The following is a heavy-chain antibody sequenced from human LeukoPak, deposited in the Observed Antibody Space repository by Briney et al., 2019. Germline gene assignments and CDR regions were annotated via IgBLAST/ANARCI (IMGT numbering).Heavy chain of an antibody. CDR2: IHTSGST. V-gene: IGHV4-61*02. Sequence: SQTLCLTCTVSGDSISRGNYYWTWIRQPAGKRLEWIGRIHTSGSTNYNPSLKSQVTISMDTPKNQFSLNLNSVTAADTAVYYCARDRAGDSFDIWGQGTMVTVSS. CDR3: ARDRAGDSFDI. CDR1: GDSISRGNYY. D-gene: IGHD7-27*01. J-gene: IGHJ3*02.